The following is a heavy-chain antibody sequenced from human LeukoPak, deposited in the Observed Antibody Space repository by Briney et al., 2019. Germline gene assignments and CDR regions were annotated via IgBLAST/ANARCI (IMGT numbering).Heavy chain of an antibody. CDR3: ARQGYSYGYVFFDY. J-gene: IGHJ4*02. V-gene: IGHV4-59*08. CDR2: IYYSGST. D-gene: IGHD5-18*01. CDR1: GGSISSYY. Sequence: SETLSLTCTVSGGSISSYYWSWIRQPPGKGLEWIGYIYYSGSTNYNPSLKSRVTISVDTSKNQFSLKLSSVTAADTAVYYCARQGYSYGYVFFDYWGQGTLVSVSS.